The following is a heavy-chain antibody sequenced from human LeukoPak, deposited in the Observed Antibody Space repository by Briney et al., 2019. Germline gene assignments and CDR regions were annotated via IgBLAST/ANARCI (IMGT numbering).Heavy chain of an antibody. J-gene: IGHJ4*02. CDR1: GFTFSSSA. D-gene: IGHD6-19*01. CDR2: ISYDGSNK. Sequence: QPGGSLRLSCAASGFTFSSSAMPWVRQAPDKGLEWVAVISYDGSNKYYADSVKGRFTISRDNSKTTLYLQMNSLRADDTAVYYCARDRDSSGWYEGFDYWGQGTLVTVSS. V-gene: IGHV3-30-3*01. CDR3: ARDRDSSGWYEGFDY.